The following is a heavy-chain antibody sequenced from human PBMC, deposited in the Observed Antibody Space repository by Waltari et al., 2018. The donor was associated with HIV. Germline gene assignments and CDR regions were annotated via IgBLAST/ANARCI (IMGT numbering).Heavy chain of an antibody. CDR1: GFGFSSYA. Sequence: VQLLESGGGLVQSGGSLTLSCAASGFGFSSYAMIWVRQGPGKGLEGVSAFGGGGDTSYYVDSVKGRFVISRDNSKNTLSLQMNGLRAEDTAVYYCVKGGGYYDSTGNVPFDYWGQGSLVTVSS. V-gene: IGHV3-23*01. J-gene: IGHJ4*02. CDR3: VKGGGYYDSTGNVPFDY. D-gene: IGHD3-3*01. CDR2: FGGGGDTS.